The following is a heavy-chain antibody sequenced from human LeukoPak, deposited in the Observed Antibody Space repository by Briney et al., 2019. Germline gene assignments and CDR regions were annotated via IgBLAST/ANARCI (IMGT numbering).Heavy chain of an antibody. V-gene: IGHV3-21*01. Sequence: GGSLRLSCAASGFTFSSYNMDWVRQAPGKGLEWVSFIDTSSRYIHQADSVKGRFTISRDNAKSSLFLQMNSLRAEDTAVYYCAKCGNSGCHLIDYWGQGTLVTVSS. CDR1: GFTFSSYN. J-gene: IGHJ4*02. CDR3: AKCGNSGCHLIDY. CDR2: IDTSSRYI. D-gene: IGHD5-12*01.